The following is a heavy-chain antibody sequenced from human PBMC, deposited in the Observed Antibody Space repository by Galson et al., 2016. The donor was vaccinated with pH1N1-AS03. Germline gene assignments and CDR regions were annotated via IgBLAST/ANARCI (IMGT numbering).Heavy chain of an antibody. CDR3: ARRISVTGREFDS. V-gene: IGHV5-51*01. Sequence: QSGAEVKKPGESLKISCKVSGSTFSNHWIGWVRQMPGKGLEWMGIIYPADSSTRYSPSFQGHVTISADTSINTAYLQWSSLRASDTAMYYCARRISVTGREFDSWGQGTLVTVSS. J-gene: IGHJ5*01. CDR1: GSTFSNHW. D-gene: IGHD6-19*01. CDR2: IYPADSST.